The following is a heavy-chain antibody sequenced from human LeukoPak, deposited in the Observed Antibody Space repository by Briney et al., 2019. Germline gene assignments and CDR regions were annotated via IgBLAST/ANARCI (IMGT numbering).Heavy chain of an antibody. CDR3: AKDDNYSNYQLLYYYYYYYMDV. J-gene: IGHJ6*03. D-gene: IGHD4-11*01. CDR1: GFTFSSYG. Sequence: GGSLRLSCAASGFTFSSYGMHWVRQAPGKGLEWVAFIRYDGSNKYYADSVKGRFTISRDNSKNTLYLQMNSLRAEDTAVYYCAKDDNYSNYQLLYYYYYYYMDVWGKGTTVTVSS. V-gene: IGHV3-30*02. CDR2: IRYDGSNK.